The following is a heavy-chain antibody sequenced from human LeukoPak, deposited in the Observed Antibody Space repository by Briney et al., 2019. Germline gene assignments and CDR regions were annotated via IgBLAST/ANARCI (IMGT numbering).Heavy chain of an antibody. CDR1: GYTFTSYY. Sequence: ASVKASCKASGYTFTSYYMHWVRQAPGQGLEWMGIINPSGGSTSYAQKFQGRVTMTRDMSTSTVYMELSSLRSEDTAVYYCARDPAVVAATAAYYYYMDVWGKGTTVTVSS. D-gene: IGHD2-15*01. CDR3: ARDPAVVAATAAYYYYMDV. CDR2: INPSGGST. J-gene: IGHJ6*03. V-gene: IGHV1-46*01.